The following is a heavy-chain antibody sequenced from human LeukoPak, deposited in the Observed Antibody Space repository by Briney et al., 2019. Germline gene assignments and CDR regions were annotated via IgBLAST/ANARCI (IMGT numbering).Heavy chain of an antibody. V-gene: IGHV3-48*01. Sequence: QPGGSLRLSCAASGFIFSQYSINWVRQAPGKGLEWVSHIRSTGDTFYADSVKGRFAISRDNARNSLYLQMNSLRAEDTAMYYCARDAGNSGYGCDLWGQGTLVTVSS. CDR1: GFIFSQYS. J-gene: IGHJ5*02. D-gene: IGHD5-12*01. CDR3: ARDAGNSGYGCDL. CDR2: IRSTGDT.